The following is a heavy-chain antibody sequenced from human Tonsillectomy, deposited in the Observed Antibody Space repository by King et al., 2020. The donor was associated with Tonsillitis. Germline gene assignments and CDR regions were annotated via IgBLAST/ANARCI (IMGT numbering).Heavy chain of an antibody. CDR3: ARGGVVVPAAIYYYGMDV. CDR2: IGTAGDT. J-gene: IGHJ6*02. V-gene: IGHV3-13*01. CDR1: GFTFSSYD. Sequence: VQLVESGGGLVQPGGSLRLSCAASGFTFSSYDMHGVRQATGKGLEGVSAIGTAGDTYYPGSLKGRFTIARENSKNSLYLQMNSLRAGDTAVYYCARGGVVVPAAIYYYGMDVWGQGTTVTVSS. D-gene: IGHD2-2*01.